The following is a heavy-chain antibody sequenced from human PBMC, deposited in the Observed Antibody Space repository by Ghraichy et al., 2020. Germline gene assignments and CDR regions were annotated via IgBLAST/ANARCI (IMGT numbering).Heavy chain of an antibody. CDR3: ARGTTYYYDSSGYYPTVGYYYYYGMDV. V-gene: IGHV1-2*02. CDR2: INPNSGGT. J-gene: IGHJ6*02. CDR1: GYTFTGYY. Sequence: ASVKVSCKASGYTFTGYYMHWVRQAPGQGLEWMGWINPNSGGTNYAQKFQGRVTMTRDTSISTAYMELSRLRSDDTAVYYCARGTTYYYDSSGYYPTVGYYYYYGMDVWGQGTTVTVSS. D-gene: IGHD3-22*01.